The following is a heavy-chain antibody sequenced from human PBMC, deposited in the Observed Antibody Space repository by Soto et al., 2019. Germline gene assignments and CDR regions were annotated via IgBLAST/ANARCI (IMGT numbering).Heavy chain of an antibody. V-gene: IGHV1-69*01. D-gene: IGHD2-2*02. Sequence: QVQLVQSGAEVKKPGSSVKVSCKASGGTFSSYAISWVRQAPGQGLEWMGGIIPIFGTANYAQKFRGRVTITADESTSTAYMELSSLRSEDTAVYYCATDTHCSSTSCYTPRGMDVWGQGTTVTVSS. CDR3: ATDTHCSSTSCYTPRGMDV. J-gene: IGHJ6*02. CDR2: IIPIFGTA. CDR1: GGTFSSYA.